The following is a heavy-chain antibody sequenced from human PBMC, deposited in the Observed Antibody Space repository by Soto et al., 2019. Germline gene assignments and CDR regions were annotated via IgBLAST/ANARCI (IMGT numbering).Heavy chain of an antibody. D-gene: IGHD6-13*01. CDR3: AKYRWAYSSSPKFFDS. CDR1: GFTFSTYG. V-gene: IGHV3-30*18. J-gene: IGHJ4*01. Sequence: QVQLVESGGGVVQPGRSLRLSCAASGFTFSTYGMHWVRQAPGKGLEWVASISHDGSSEYSADSVKGRFTISRDNSKNTLYLQMGSVRAEDTAVFYCAKYRWAYSSSPKFFDSWGHGTLVTVSS. CDR2: ISHDGSSE.